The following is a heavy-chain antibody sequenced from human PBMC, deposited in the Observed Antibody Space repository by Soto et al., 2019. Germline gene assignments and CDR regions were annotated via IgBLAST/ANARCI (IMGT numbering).Heavy chain of an antibody. J-gene: IGHJ4*02. V-gene: IGHV4-34*01. CDR1: GGSFSGYY. Sequence: SETLSLTCAVYGGSFSGYYWSWIRQPPGKGLEWIGEINHSGSTNYNPSLKSRVTISVDTSKNQFSLKLSSVTAADTAVYYCARGPSGYGNDYWGQGTLVTVSS. CDR3: ARGPSGYGNDY. CDR2: INHSGST. D-gene: IGHD5-12*01.